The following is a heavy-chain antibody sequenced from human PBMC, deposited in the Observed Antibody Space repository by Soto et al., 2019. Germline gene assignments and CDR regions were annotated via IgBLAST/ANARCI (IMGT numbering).Heavy chain of an antibody. D-gene: IGHD2-21*02. Sequence: QVQLVQSGAEVKKPGSSVKVSCKASGGTFSSYTISWVRQAPGQGLEWMGRIIPILGIANYAQKFQGRVTITADKTTSTAYRELSSLSSEDTAVYYCARERGDGGENYWGQGTLVTVSS. CDR3: ARERGDGGENY. CDR2: IIPILGIA. V-gene: IGHV1-69*08. J-gene: IGHJ4*02. CDR1: GGTFSSYT.